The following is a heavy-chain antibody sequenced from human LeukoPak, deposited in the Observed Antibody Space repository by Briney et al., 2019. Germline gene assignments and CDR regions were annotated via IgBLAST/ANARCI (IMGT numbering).Heavy chain of an antibody. V-gene: IGHV1-46*01. CDR3: ARDNSVRDEAWWFNP. Sequence: ASVKVSCKAVGYTFTSNYMHWVRQARPQRPEWMGGISPSGGSTTYAQKFQRRVTLTRDMSTSTDYLELSSLRSEDTAVYYCARDNSVRDEAWWFNPWGQGTLVTVSS. J-gene: IGHJ5*02. CDR1: GYTFTSNY. D-gene: IGHD5-24*01. CDR2: ISPSGGST.